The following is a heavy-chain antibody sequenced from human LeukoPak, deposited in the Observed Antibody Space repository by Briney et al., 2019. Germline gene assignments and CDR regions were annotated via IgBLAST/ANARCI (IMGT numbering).Heavy chain of an antibody. CDR2: FYYTGST. J-gene: IGHJ4*02. D-gene: IGHD5/OR15-5a*01. CDR1: SGSINNYY. Sequence: SETLSLTCTVSSGSINNYYWSWIRQPPGKGLEWIGYFYYTGSTNYNPSLKSRVTISVDTSKNQFSLRLSSVTAADTAVYYCAGGQFLVSNDYWGQGILVTVSS. CDR3: AGGQFLVSNDY. V-gene: IGHV4-59*01.